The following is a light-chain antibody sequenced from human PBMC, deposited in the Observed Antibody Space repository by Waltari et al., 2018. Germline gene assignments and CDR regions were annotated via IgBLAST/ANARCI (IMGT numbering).Light chain of an antibody. CDR3: HQYYSVPYT. Sequence: DIVMTQSPDSLTVSLGERAAINCKSSQSILYTSDNKNYLAWYQQKPGQSPKLLISWASTRESGVPDRFSGSGFGTDFTLTITNLQAEDVAVYYCHQYYSVPYTFGQGTKLE. CDR1: QSILYTSDNKNY. V-gene: IGKV4-1*01. J-gene: IGKJ2*01. CDR2: WAS.